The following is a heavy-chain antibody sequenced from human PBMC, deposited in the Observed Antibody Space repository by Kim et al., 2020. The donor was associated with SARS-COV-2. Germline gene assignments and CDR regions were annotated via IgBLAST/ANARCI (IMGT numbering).Heavy chain of an antibody. CDR2: IWYDGSNK. CDR1: GFTFSSYA. J-gene: IGHJ5*02. CDR3: AKGTTVTANWFDP. V-gene: IGHV3-33*06. Sequence: GGSLRLSCAASGFTFSSYAMHWVRQAPGKGLEWVAVIWYDGSNKYYADSVKGRFTISRDNSKNTLYLQMNSLRAEDTAVYYCAKGTTVTANWFDPGAREPWSPSPQ. D-gene: IGHD4-17*01.